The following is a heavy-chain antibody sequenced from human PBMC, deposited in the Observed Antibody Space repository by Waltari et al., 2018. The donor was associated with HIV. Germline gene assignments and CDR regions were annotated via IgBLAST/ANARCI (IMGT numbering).Heavy chain of an antibody. J-gene: IGHJ5*02. Sequence: QEQLVQSGAEVKKPGSSVKVSCKASGGTFSSNAISWVRQAPGQGLEWMGSIIRVFEANSYAQKFHGRLTISADESTSTVFMELSSLSFDDTAVYYCARGSSGSYRWFDPWGHGTLVTVSS. D-gene: IGHD1-26*01. CDR1: GGTFSSNA. CDR3: ARGSSGSYRWFDP. CDR2: IIRVFEAN. V-gene: IGHV1-69*18.